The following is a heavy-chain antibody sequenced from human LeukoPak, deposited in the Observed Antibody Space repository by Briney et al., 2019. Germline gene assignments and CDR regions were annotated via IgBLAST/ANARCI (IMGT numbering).Heavy chain of an antibody. CDR3: ARGMYYYDSSGYAFDI. CDR2: ISSSGSTI. D-gene: IGHD3-22*01. CDR1: GFTFCRYV. Sequence: PEGSLRFSCDASGFTFCRYVVRWGRQASGKGLEWVSYISSSGSTIYYADSVKGRFTISRDNAKNSLYLQMNSLRAEDTAVYYCARGMYYYDSSGYAFDIWGQGTMVTVSS. V-gene: IGHV3-48*03. J-gene: IGHJ3*02.